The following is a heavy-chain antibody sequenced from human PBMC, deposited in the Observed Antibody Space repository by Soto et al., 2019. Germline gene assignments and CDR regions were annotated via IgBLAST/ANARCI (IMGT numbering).Heavy chain of an antibody. CDR1: GXXXSTXGXX. CDR2: FYYSGST. Sequence: QVQLQESGPGLVKPSQTLSLTCTVSGXXXSTXGXXWNWIRQHPGKGLEWIGYFYYSGSTYYNPXXXXXXXXXXXXXXXXXXLXXXXXXXXXTXVXXCXRSVFPWGQGTLVTVSS. J-gene: IGHJ5*02. CDR3: XRSVFP. V-gene: IGHV4-31*01.